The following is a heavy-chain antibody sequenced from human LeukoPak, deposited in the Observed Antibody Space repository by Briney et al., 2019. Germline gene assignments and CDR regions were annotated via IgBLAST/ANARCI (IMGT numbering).Heavy chain of an antibody. CDR2: ISSSGSSI. J-gene: IGHJ4*02. V-gene: IGHV3-11*01. CDR1: GFTFSDYY. Sequence: GGSLRLSCAASGFTFSDYYMSWIRQAPGKWLEWVSYISSSGSSIYYADSVKGRFTISRDNTKNSLFLQMNSLRAEDTAVYYCARDTYSSSSVEHWGQGTRVTISS. D-gene: IGHD6-6*01. CDR3: ARDTYSSSSVEH.